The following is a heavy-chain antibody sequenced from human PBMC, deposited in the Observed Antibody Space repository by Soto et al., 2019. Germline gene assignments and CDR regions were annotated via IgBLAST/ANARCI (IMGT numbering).Heavy chain of an antibody. CDR3: ARDLYCTKGTCYVPDY. CDR1: GFTFSTYW. J-gene: IGHJ4*02. V-gene: IGHV3-7*01. D-gene: IGHD2-8*01. Sequence: PGGSLRLSCAASGFTFSTYWMTWVRQAPGKGLEWVANIKQDGSEKYYVDSVKGRFTISRDNAKNSLYLQMNSLRGEDTAVYYCARDLYCTKGTCYVPDYWGQGTSVTVSS. CDR2: IKQDGSEK.